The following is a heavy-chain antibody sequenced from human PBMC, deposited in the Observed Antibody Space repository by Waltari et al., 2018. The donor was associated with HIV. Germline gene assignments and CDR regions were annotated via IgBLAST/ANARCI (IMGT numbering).Heavy chain of an antibody. V-gene: IGHV3-15*01. D-gene: IGHD1-26*01. CDR3: TTDHFVWSYQFDY. CDR1: GFTFSNAW. CDR2: IKSKTDGGTT. J-gene: IGHJ4*02. Sequence: EVQLVESGGGLVKPGGSLRLSCAASGFTFSNAWMSWVRQAPGKGLEWVGRIKSKTDGGTTDYAAPVKGRFTISRDDSKNTLYLQMNSLKTEDTAVYYCTTDHFVWSYQFDYWGQGTLVTVSS.